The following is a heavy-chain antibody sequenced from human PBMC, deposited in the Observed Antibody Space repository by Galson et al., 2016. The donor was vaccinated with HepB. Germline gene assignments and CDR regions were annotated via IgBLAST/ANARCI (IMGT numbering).Heavy chain of an antibody. J-gene: IGHJ4*02. CDR1: GDSVSSISAT. D-gene: IGHD6-13*01. CDR2: TFYRSKWYK. V-gene: IGHV6-1*01. Sequence: CAISGDSVSSISATWNWIRQSPSRGLEWLGRTFYRSKWYKDYAASVKSRITVNADTSRNQFTLQLNSVTPEDAALYFCARATSSSWYGLDYWGQGTLVAVSS. CDR3: ARATSSSWYGLDY.